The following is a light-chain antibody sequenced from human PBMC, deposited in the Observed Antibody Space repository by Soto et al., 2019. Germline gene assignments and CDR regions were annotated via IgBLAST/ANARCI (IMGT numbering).Light chain of an antibody. Sequence: SYELTQPPSVSVSPGQTASINCSGDKLGDKYSCWYQQKPGQSPVLVIYDDRKRTSGIPERFSGSKSVNTATLTISGSQAMDESDYYGQAWDSSTPVVFCGGTKLTGL. CDR3: QAWDSSTPVV. J-gene: IGLJ2*01. V-gene: IGLV3-1*01. CDR2: DDR. CDR1: KLGDKY.